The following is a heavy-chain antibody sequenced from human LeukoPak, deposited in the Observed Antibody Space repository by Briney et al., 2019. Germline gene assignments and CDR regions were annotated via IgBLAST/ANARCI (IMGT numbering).Heavy chain of an antibody. CDR1: GFTFSSYG. J-gene: IGHJ3*02. D-gene: IGHD6-19*01. Sequence: AGGSLRLSCAASGFTFSSYGMHWVRQAPGKGLEWVAVISYDGSNKYYADSVKGRFTISRDNSKNTLYLQMNSLRAEDTAVYYCAKDLAVAGNAGGFDIWGQGTMVTVSS. CDR2: ISYDGSNK. CDR3: AKDLAVAGNAGGFDI. V-gene: IGHV3-30*18.